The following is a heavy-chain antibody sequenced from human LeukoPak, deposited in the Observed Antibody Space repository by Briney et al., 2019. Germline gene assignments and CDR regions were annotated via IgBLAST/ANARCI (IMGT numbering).Heavy chain of an antibody. CDR1: GFTFSSYS. CDR3: ARDGPEAGSSGYSRHSANLDY. CDR2: ISSSSSYI. J-gene: IGHJ4*02. Sequence: GGSLRLSCAASGFTFSSYSMNWVRQAPGKGLEWVSSISSSSSYIYYADSVKGRFTISRDNAKNSLYLQMNSLRAEDTAVYYCARDGPEAGSSGYSRHSANLDYWGQGTVVTVAS. V-gene: IGHV3-21*01. D-gene: IGHD3-22*01.